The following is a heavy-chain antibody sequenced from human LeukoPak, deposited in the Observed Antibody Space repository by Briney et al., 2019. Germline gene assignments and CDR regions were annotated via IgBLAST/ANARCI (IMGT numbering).Heavy chain of an antibody. J-gene: IGHJ4*02. CDR3: AKDAEVQPYYFDY. D-gene: IGHD1-1*01. CDR2: ISGSGGST. Sequence: GGSLRLSCAASGFTFSSYAMSWVRQAPGKGLEWVSAISGSGGSTYYADSVKGRFHLPRDNSKDTLYLQMNSLRAEDTGVYYCAKDAEVQPYYFDYWGQGTLVTVSS. CDR1: GFTFSSYA. V-gene: IGHV3-23*01.